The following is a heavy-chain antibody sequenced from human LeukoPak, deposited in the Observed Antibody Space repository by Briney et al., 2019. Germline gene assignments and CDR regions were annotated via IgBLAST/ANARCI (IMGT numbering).Heavy chain of an antibody. CDR2: IIPILGIA. Sequence: SVKVSCKASGGTFSSYAISWVRQAPGQGLEWMGRIIPILGIANYAQKFQGRVTITADKPTSTAYMELSSLRSEDTAVYYCARETRNYDFWSGSFDYWGQGTLVTVSS. V-gene: IGHV1-69*04. CDR3: ARETRNYDFWSGSFDY. CDR1: GGTFSSYA. J-gene: IGHJ4*02. D-gene: IGHD3-3*01.